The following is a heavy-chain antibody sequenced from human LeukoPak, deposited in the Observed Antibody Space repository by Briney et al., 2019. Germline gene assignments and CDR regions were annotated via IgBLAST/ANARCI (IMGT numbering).Heavy chain of an antibody. Sequence: SETLSLTCAVYGGSFSGYYWSWIRQPPGKGLEWIGEINHSGSTNYNPSLKGRVTISVDTSKNQFSLKLSSVTAADTAVYYCARVRGRYFDYWGQGTLVTVSP. CDR2: INHSGST. V-gene: IGHV4-34*01. J-gene: IGHJ4*02. CDR3: ARVRGRYFDY. CDR1: GGSFSGYY.